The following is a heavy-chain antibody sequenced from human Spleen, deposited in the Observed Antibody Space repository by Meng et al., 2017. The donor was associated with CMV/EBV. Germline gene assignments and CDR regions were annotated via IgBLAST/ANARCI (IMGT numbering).Heavy chain of an antibody. D-gene: IGHD2-2*01. CDR3: ARERLYQPLWGDALDI. CDR1: GFSFSTYT. V-gene: IGHV3-21*06. CDR2: ISSSRSYI. Sequence: GESLKISCAPSGFSFSTYTLHWVRQAPGKGLEWVASISSSRSYINYADPVKGRFTNSRDNAKDSLYLQMSSLRAEDTAVYYCARERLYQPLWGDALDIWGQGTMVTVSS. J-gene: IGHJ3*02.